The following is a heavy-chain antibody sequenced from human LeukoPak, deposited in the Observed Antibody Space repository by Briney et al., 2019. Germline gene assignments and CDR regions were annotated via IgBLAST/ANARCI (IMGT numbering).Heavy chain of an antibody. CDR1: GGSITTFY. Sequence: PSETLSLTCSVSGGSITTFYWNWIRQTPGEGLEWIGSIHYTGNTKYNPSLKSRVTISVDTSKNQFSLKLTSVTASDTAVYYCARDPYYLGAFDIWGQGTMVTVSS. CDR2: IHYTGNT. J-gene: IGHJ3*02. V-gene: IGHV4-59*12. D-gene: IGHD3-10*01. CDR3: ARDPYYLGAFDI.